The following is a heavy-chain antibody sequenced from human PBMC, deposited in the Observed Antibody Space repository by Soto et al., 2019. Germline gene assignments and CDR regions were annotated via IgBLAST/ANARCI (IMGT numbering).Heavy chain of an antibody. CDR3: VRDVGFDFDY. CDR1: GDSVSSNTAA. CDR2: TYYRSKWYN. D-gene: IGHD1-26*01. Sequence: QTLSLTCAISGDSVSSNTAAWNWIRQSPSRGLEWLGRTYYRSKWYNDYAVSVKSRITINPDTSKNQFSLHLNSVTPEDTALYYCVRDVGFDFDYWGQGTLVTVSS. J-gene: IGHJ4*02. V-gene: IGHV6-1*01.